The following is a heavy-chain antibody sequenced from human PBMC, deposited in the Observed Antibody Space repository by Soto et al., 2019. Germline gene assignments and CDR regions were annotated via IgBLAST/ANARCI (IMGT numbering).Heavy chain of an antibody. V-gene: IGHV4-34*01. CDR3: ARLGAGITGTTSAKFDP. Sequence: SETLSLTCAVYGGSFSGYYWSWIRQPPGKGLEWIGEINHSGSTNYNPSLKSRVTISVDTSKNQFSLKLSSVTAADTAVYYCARLGAGITGTTSAKFDPWGQGTLVTVSS. CDR2: INHSGST. D-gene: IGHD1-7*01. J-gene: IGHJ5*02. CDR1: GGSFSGYY.